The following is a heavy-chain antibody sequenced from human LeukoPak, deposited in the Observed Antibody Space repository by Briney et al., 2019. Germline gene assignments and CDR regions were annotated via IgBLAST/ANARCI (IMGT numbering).Heavy chain of an antibody. CDR2: ISPGDSDT. Sequence: GESLKISCKGSGYSFTNYWIGWVRQMPGKGLEWMGIISPGDSDTTYSPSFQGQVTISADKSISTAYLQWSSLKASDTAMYFCARWRSTWYFDLWGRGTLVTVSS. CDR1: GYSFTNYW. J-gene: IGHJ2*01. V-gene: IGHV5-51*01. D-gene: IGHD6-13*01. CDR3: ARWRSTWYFDL.